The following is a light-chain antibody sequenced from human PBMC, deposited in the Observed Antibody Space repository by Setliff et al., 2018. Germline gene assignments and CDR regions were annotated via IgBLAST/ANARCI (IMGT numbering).Light chain of an antibody. CDR2: GNN. CDR3: QSYDSSLSAYV. V-gene: IGLV1-40*01. Sequence: QSVLPQPPSVSGAPGQRVTTSCAGRSSNIGTGYDVHWYQQLPGTAPKLLIYGNNIRPSGVPDRFSGSQSGTSASLAITGLHSEDEADYYCQSYDSSLSAYVFGTGTKV. J-gene: IGLJ1*01. CDR1: SSNIGTGYD.